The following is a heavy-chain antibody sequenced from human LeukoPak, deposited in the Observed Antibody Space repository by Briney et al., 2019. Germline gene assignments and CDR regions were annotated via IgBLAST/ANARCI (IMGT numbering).Heavy chain of an antibody. J-gene: IGHJ4*02. CDR3: ARDYCSSTSCFFFDY. V-gene: IGHV3-30*02. CDR2: IRYDGSNK. CDR1: GFTFSSYG. Sequence: SGGSLRLSCAASGFTFSSYGMHWVRQAPGRGLEWVAFIRYDGSNKYYADSVKGRFTISRDNTLYLQMNSLRPEDTAMYYCARDYCSSTSCFFFDYWGQGTLVTVSS. D-gene: IGHD2-2*01.